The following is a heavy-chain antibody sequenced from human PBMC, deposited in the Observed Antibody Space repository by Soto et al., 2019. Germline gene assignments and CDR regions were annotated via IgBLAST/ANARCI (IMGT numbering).Heavy chain of an antibody. CDR3: ARAIAVAGISSVVDA. Sequence: QVQLVESGGGVVQPGRSLRLSCAASGFTFSSYAMNWVRQAPGKGLEWVAVISYDGNNKYYADSVKGRFTISRDNSKNTLYMQMNSLRVEDTAVYYCARAIAVAGISSVVDAWGQGNLVNVSS. D-gene: IGHD6-19*01. CDR1: GFTFSSYA. CDR2: ISYDGNNK. J-gene: IGHJ5*02. V-gene: IGHV3-30-3*01.